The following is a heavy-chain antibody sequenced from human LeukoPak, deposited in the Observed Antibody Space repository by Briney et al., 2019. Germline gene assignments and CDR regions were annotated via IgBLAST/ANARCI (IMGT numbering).Heavy chain of an antibody. CDR3: ARGYSTGRVDY. V-gene: IGHV4-59*01. CDR2: IYYSGST. D-gene: IGHD4-11*01. CDR1: GGSISSYY. J-gene: IGHJ4*02. Sequence: SECLSLTCTVSGGSISSYYWSWIRQPPGKGLEWIGYIYYSGSTNYNPSLKSRVTISVDMSKNQFSLKLSSMTAADTAVYYCARGYSTGRVDYWGQGTMVTVSS.